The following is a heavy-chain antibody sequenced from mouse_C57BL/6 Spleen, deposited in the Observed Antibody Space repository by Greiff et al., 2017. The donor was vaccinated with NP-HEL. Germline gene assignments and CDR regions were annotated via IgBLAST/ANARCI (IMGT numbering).Heavy chain of an antibody. Sequence: QVQLQQSGAELVRPGASVTLSCKASGYTFTDYEMHWVKQTPVHGLEWIGAIDPETGGTAYTQKFKGKAILNADKSSSTAYMELSSLTSEDSAVYYCTRNGYSNFPFAYWGQGTLVTVSA. CDR2: IDPETGGT. V-gene: IGHV1-15*01. CDR1: GYTFTDYE. J-gene: IGHJ3*01. D-gene: IGHD2-5*01. CDR3: TRNGYSNFPFAY.